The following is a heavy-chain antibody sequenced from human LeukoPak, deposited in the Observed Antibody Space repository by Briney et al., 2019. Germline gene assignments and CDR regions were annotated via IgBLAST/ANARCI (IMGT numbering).Heavy chain of an antibody. CDR1: GGSISSGGYY. J-gene: IGHJ4*02. Sequence: PSQTLSLTCTVSGGSISSGGYYWSWIRQHPGRGLEWIGYIYYSGSTYYNPSLKSRVTISVDTSKNQFSLKLSSVTAADTAVYYCAREDGYGGSDYDYWGQGTLVTVSS. V-gene: IGHV4-31*03. CDR2: IYYSGST. CDR3: AREDGYGGSDYDY. D-gene: IGHD1-26*01.